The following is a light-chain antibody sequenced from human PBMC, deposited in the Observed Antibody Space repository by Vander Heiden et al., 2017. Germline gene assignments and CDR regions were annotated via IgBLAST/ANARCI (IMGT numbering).Light chain of an antibody. CDR1: QDISNY. J-gene: IGKJ4*01. CDR3: QQYDNLPLT. CDR2: DAS. V-gene: IGKV1-33*01. Sequence: DIQMTQSPSSLSAYVGDRVSITCQASQDISNYLNWYQQKPGKAPKLLIYDASNLETGVPSRFSGSGSGTDFTFPISSLQPEDIATYYCQQYDNLPLTFGGGTKVEIK.